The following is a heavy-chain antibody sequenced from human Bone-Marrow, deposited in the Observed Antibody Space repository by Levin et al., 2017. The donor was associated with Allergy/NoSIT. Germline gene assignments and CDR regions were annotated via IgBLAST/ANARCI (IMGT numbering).Heavy chain of an antibody. D-gene: IGHD1-26*01. CDR3: ARSGYSYSDGDDY. J-gene: IGHJ4*02. CDR1: GFTFIDSY. CDR2: IYPKSGGT. V-gene: IGHV1-2*06. Sequence: GESLKISCRASGFTFIDSYLHWVRQAPGQGLEWMGRIYPKSGGTTYALKFQGRVTMTRDTSISTAYMELSGLRSDDTATYFCARSGYSYSDGDDYWGQGTLVTVSS.